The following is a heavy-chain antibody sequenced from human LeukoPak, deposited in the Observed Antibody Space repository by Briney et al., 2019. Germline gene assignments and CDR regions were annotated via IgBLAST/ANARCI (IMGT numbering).Heavy chain of an antibody. V-gene: IGHV4-34*01. Sequence: SETLSLTCAVYGGSLSGYYWSWIRQPPGKGLEWIGETSHSGNTNYDPSLKSRVTMSVDTSKNQFSLKLRSVTAADTAVYFCARTNPQLWYGGYYYYMDVWGKGTMVIVSS. CDR2: TSHSGNT. D-gene: IGHD3-10*01. CDR3: ARTNPQLWYGGYYYYMDV. J-gene: IGHJ6*03. CDR1: GGSLSGYY.